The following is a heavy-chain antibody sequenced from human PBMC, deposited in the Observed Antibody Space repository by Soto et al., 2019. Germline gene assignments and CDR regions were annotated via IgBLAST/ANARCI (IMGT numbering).Heavy chain of an antibody. D-gene: IGHD3-10*01. Sequence: QVQLVQSGAEVKGPGSSVKVSCKASGDTFNFYSINWVRQAPGLGLEWMGRVNPILSMSNFAQRFQGRVMMTADKSPSKAYMELSGLRSEDTAIYYCATSYGSGYRAFDYWGQGAVVTVCS. CDR1: GDTFNFYS. V-gene: IGHV1-69*04. CDR3: ATSYGSGYRAFDY. J-gene: IGHJ4*02. CDR2: VNPILSMS.